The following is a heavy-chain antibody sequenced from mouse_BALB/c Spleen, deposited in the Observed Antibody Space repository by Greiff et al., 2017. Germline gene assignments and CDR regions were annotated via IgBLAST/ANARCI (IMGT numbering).Heavy chain of an antibody. Sequence: QVQLKQSGAELVRPGVSVKISCKGSGYTFTDYAMHWVKQSHAKSLEWIGVISTYYGDASYNQKFKGKATMTVDKSSSTAYMELARLTSEDSAIYYCARTITTATEFAYWGQGTLVTVSA. CDR2: ISTYYGDA. V-gene: IGHV1S137*01. D-gene: IGHD1-2*01. J-gene: IGHJ3*01. CDR3: ARTITTATEFAY. CDR1: GYTFTDYA.